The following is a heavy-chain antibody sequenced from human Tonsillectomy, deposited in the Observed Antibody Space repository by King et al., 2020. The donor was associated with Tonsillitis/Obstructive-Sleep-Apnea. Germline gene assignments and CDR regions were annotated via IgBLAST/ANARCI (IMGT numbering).Heavy chain of an antibody. D-gene: IGHD6-13*01. V-gene: IGHV4-39*01. Sequence: LQLQESGPGLVKPSETLSLTCTVSGGSISISTYYWGWIRQPPGKGLEWIGSIYYSGSTYFNASLKSRVTISVDTSKNQFSLKLSSVTAADTAVYYCARTTSSCLQEGCYYYMDVWGKGTTVTVSS. CDR1: GGSISISTYY. CDR2: IYYSGST. CDR3: ARTTSSCLQEGCYYYMDV. J-gene: IGHJ6*03.